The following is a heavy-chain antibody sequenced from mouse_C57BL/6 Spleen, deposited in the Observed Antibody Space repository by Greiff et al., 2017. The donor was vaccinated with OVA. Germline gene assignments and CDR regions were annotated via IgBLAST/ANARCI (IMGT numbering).Heavy chain of an antibody. CDR1: GYTFTDYN. J-gene: IGHJ4*01. Sequence: EVQLQQSGPELVKPGASVKIPCKASGYTFTDYNMDWVKQSHGKSLEWIGDINPNNGGTIYNQKFKGKATLTVDKSSSTAYMELRSLTSEDTAVYYCARERGDYYSNYDGAMDYWGQGTSVTVSS. D-gene: IGHD2-5*01. CDR2: INPNNGGT. CDR3: ARERGDYYSNYDGAMDY. V-gene: IGHV1-18*01.